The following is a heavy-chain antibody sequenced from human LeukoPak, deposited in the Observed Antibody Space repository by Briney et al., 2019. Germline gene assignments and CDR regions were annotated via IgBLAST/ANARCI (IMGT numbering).Heavy chain of an antibody. CDR2: IIPIFGIA. V-gene: IGHV1-69*04. D-gene: IGHD3-3*01. CDR3: AREGFTIFGVVIDYYYGMDV. J-gene: IGHJ6*02. Sequence: GASVKVSRKASGGTFSSYAISWVRQAPGQGLEWMGRIIPIFGIANYAQKFQGRVTITADKSTSTAYMELSSLRSEDTAVYYCAREGFTIFGVVIDYYYGMDVWGQGTTVTVSS. CDR1: GGTFSSYA.